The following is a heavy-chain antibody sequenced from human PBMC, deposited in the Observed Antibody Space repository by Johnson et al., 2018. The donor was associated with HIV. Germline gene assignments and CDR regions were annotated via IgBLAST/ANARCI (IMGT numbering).Heavy chain of an antibody. D-gene: IGHD3-9*01. CDR1: GFTFSSYA. Sequence: VQLVESGGGLVQPGGSLRLSCAASGFTFSSYAMSWVRQAPGKGLEWVSAISGSGGRTYYADSVKGRFTISRDNSKNTLYLQMNSLRAEETAVYYCAKDFDGAYDAFDIRGQGTMVTVSS. CDR3: AKDFDGAYDAFDI. V-gene: IGHV3-23*04. CDR2: ISGSGGRT. J-gene: IGHJ3*02.